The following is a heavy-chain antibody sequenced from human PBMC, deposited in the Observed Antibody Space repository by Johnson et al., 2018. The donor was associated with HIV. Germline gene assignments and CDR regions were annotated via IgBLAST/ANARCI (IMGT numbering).Heavy chain of an antibody. CDR1: GFTSINAW. CDR2: IKSTTDGLTT. CDR3: TTPSGSYVSSYDAFDI. V-gene: IGHV3-15*01. D-gene: IGHD1-26*01. Sequence: VHLVESGVCLVKPVAPLRLSCAASGFTSINAWMSCVRPAPRQGLERVVRIKSTTDGLTTDLPAPVKGLFTLSRDDSKNTLYLQMNSLKTEDTAVYYCTTPSGSYVSSYDAFDIWGQGTMVTVSS. J-gene: IGHJ3*02.